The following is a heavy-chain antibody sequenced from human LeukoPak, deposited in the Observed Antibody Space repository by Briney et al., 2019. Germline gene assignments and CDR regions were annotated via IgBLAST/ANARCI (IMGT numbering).Heavy chain of an antibody. CDR1: GYTFSSYG. Sequence: GGSLRLSCVASGYTFSSYGMHWVRQAPGKGLEWVAVIWYDGSVQYYADSVKGRFTISRDNSKNTLHLQMNSLRAEDTAVYYCARVAGLRRPMDDWGQGTTVTVAS. CDR3: ARVAGLRRPMDD. J-gene: IGHJ6*02. V-gene: IGHV3-33*01. D-gene: IGHD2-15*01. CDR2: IWYDGSVQ.